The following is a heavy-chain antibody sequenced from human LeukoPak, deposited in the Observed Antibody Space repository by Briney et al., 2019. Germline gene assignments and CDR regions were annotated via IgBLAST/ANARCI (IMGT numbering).Heavy chain of an antibody. D-gene: IGHD4-17*01. CDR2: INHSGST. V-gene: IGHV4-34*01. CDR3: ARGQGTVTTH. Sequence: SETLSLTCAVYGGSFSGYYWSWIRQPPGKGLEWIGEINHSGSTNYNPSLKSRDTISVDTSKNQFSLKLSSVAAADTAVYYCARGQGTVTTHWGQGTLVTVSS. J-gene: IGHJ4*02. CDR1: GGSFSGYY.